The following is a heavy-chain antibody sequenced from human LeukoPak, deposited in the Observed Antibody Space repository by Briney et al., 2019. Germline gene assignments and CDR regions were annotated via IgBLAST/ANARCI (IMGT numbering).Heavy chain of an antibody. J-gene: IGHJ4*02. CDR2: IFYSGST. Sequence: SETLSLTCSVSGGSINSNNYHWDWIRQPPGKGLEWIGSIFYSGSTYYNPSLKSRVTISIDTSKNHFSLKLSSVTAADTAVYYCARRGGYVGAMDYWGQGTLVTVSS. CDR1: GGSINSNNYH. CDR3: ARRGGYVGAMDY. V-gene: IGHV4-39*02. D-gene: IGHD1-26*01.